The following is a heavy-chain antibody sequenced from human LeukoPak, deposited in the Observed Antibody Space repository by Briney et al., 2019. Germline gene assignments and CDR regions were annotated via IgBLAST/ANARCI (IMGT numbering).Heavy chain of an antibody. Sequence: SETLSLTCTVSGVSISSHYGTWVRQSPVKGLEWIGDISNSGSTSYNPSLKSRVTISIDPSKNQFSLKLSSVTAADTAVYYCGRDALVGYFSYYYMDVWGKGTTVTVSS. CDR2: ISNSGST. CDR1: GVSISSHY. CDR3: GRDALVGYFSYYYMDV. J-gene: IGHJ6*03. D-gene: IGHD2-15*01. V-gene: IGHV4-59*11.